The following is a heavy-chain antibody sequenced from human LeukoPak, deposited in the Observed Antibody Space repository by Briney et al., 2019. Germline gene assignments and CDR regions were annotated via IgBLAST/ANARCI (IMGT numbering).Heavy chain of an antibody. CDR2: IKQDGSEK. Sequence: GGSLRLSCAASGFTFSSYWMSWVRQAPGKGLEWVANIKQDGSEKYYVDSVKGRFTISRDNAKNSLYLQMNSLRAEDTAVYYCARDLSQWLPNLGNYFDYWGQGTLVTVSS. J-gene: IGHJ4*02. D-gene: IGHD6-19*01. CDR1: GFTFSSYW. CDR3: ARDLSQWLPNLGNYFDY. V-gene: IGHV3-7*03.